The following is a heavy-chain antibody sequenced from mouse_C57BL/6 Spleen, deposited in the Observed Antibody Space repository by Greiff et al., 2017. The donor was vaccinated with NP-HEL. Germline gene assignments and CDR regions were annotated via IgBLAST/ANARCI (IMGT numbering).Heavy chain of an antibody. V-gene: IGHV1-80*01. Sequence: VQLQQSGAELVKPGASVKISCKASGYAFSSYWMNWVKQRPGKGLEWIGQIYPGDGDTNYNGKFKGKATLTADKSSSTAYMQLSSLTSEDSAVYFCARWGTAQAPYYFDYWGQGTTLTVSS. CDR2: IYPGDGDT. CDR1: GYAFSSYW. CDR3: ARWGTAQAPYYFDY. J-gene: IGHJ2*01. D-gene: IGHD3-2*02.